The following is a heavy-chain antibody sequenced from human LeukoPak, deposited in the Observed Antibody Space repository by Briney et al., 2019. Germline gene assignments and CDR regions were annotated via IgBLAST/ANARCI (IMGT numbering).Heavy chain of an antibody. Sequence: SETLSLTCAVYGGSFSGYYWSWIRQPPGKGLEWIGEINHSGSTNYNPSLKSRVTISVDTSKNHFSLKLSSVTAADTAVYYCAGGLRRPLDYWGQGTLVTVSS. CDR2: INHSGST. D-gene: IGHD6-25*01. CDR1: GGSFSGYY. J-gene: IGHJ4*02. CDR3: AGGLRRPLDY. V-gene: IGHV4-34*01.